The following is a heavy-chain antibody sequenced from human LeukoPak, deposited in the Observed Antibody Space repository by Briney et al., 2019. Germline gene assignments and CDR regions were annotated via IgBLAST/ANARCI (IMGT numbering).Heavy chain of an antibody. CDR3: ARDYGGSSPFDY. CDR1: GFTFSRYS. J-gene: IGHJ4*02. CDR2: ISSSDSTI. D-gene: IGHD4-23*01. Sequence: GGSLRLSCAASGFTFSRYSMNWVRQAPGKGLEWVSSISSSDSTIYYADSVKGRFTISRDNAKNSLYLQMNSLRAEDTAVYYCARDYGGSSPFDYWGQGTLVTVSS. V-gene: IGHV3-21*06.